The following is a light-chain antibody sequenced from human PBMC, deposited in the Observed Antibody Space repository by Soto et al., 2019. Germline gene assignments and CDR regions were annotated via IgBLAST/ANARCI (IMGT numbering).Light chain of an antibody. CDR2: GAS. CDR3: QQYGSSPMYT. V-gene: IGKV3-20*01. CDR1: QSVSSSY. Sequence: EIVLTQSPGTLSLSPGQRATLSCRASQSVSSSYLAWYQQKPGQAPRLLIYGASSRATGIPDRFTGSESGTDFTITISRLEHEDFAVYYCQQYGSSPMYTFDQVTKLEIK. J-gene: IGKJ2*01.